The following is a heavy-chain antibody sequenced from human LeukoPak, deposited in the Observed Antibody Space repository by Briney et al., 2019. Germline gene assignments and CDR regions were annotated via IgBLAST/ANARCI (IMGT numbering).Heavy chain of an antibody. CDR3: VRLMGSGWFDP. Sequence: PGGSLRLSCAASGFAFSSYAMGWVRQAPKEVLEWVSVIYSGGNTFYADSVKGRFTISRHNSENTLYLQMNSLSADDTAVYYCVRLMGSGWFDPWGQGTLVTVFS. CDR2: IYSGGNT. CDR1: GFAFSSYA. D-gene: IGHD1-26*01. V-gene: IGHV3-53*04. J-gene: IGHJ5*02.